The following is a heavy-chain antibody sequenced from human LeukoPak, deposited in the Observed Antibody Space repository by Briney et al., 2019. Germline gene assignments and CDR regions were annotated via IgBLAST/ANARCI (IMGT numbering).Heavy chain of an antibody. CDR1: GVIFSSYA. CDR2: INPSGGST. Sequence: ASVKVSCKASGVIFSSYAITWVRQAPGQGLEWMGIINPSGGSTSYAQKFQGRVTMTRDMSTSTVYMELSSLRSEDTAVYYCARDQYYDSSGYQEYFQHWGQGTLVTVSS. CDR3: ARDQYYDSSGYQEYFQH. J-gene: IGHJ1*01. V-gene: IGHV1-46*01. D-gene: IGHD3-22*01.